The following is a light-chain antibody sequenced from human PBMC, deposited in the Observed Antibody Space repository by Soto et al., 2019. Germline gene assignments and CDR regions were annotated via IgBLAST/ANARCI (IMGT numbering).Light chain of an antibody. Sequence: QSVLTQPPSTSGTPGQRVTISCSGSSSNIGSNTVNWYQQLPGTAPKLLIYSNSQRPSGVPDRFSGSKSGTSASLAISGLQSEDEVDYYCAAWDDSLNGRVFGGGTKLTVL. CDR3: AAWDDSLNGRV. CDR2: SNS. J-gene: IGLJ2*01. CDR1: SSNIGSNT. V-gene: IGLV1-44*01.